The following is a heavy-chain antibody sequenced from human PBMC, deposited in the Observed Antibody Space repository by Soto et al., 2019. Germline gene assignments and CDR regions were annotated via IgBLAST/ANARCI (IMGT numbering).Heavy chain of an antibody. J-gene: IGHJ5*02. Sequence: SETLSLTCTVSGGSISSGGYYWSWIRQHPGKGLEWIGYIYYSGSTYYNPSLKSRVTISVDTSKNQFSLKLSSVTAADTAVYYCARGYHGFLEKNVNWFDPWGQGTLVTVSS. CDR3: ARGYHGFLEKNVNWFDP. D-gene: IGHD3-3*01. CDR1: GGSISSGGYY. CDR2: IYYSGST. V-gene: IGHV4-31*03.